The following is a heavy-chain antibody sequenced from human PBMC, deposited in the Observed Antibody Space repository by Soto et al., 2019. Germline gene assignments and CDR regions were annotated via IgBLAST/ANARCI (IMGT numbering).Heavy chain of an antibody. D-gene: IGHD2-15*01. V-gene: IGHV3-15*07. Sequence: PGGSLRLSCAASGFTFSNTWMNWVRQAPGKGLEWVGRIKSKTDGGTTDYAAPVKGRFTISRDDSKNTLYLQMNSLKTEDTAVYYCTTAGRYYYYGMDVWGQGTTVTVSS. CDR2: IKSKTDGGTT. J-gene: IGHJ6*02. CDR3: TTAGRYYYYGMDV. CDR1: GFTFSNTW.